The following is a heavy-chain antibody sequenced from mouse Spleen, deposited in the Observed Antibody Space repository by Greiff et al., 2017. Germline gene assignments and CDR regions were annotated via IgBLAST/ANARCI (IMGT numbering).Heavy chain of an antibody. J-gene: IGHJ2*01. D-gene: IGHD2-10*02. Sequence: QVQLQQSGPELVKPGASVKISCKASGYAFSSSWMNWVKQRPGKGLEWIGRIYPGDGDTNYNGKFKGKATLTADKSSSTAYMQLSSLTSEDSAVYFCARPYGNYVWYFDYWGQGTTLTVSS. CDR1: GYAFSSSW. CDR2: IYPGDGDT. V-gene: IGHV1-82*01. CDR3: ARPYGNYVWYFDY.